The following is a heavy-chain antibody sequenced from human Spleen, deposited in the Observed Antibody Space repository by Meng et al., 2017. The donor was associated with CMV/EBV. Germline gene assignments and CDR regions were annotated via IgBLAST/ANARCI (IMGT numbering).Heavy chain of an antibody. CDR2: VYYSGIT. CDR3: ARVLRASLDY. CDR1: GGSINGYF. V-gene: IGHV4-59*01. D-gene: IGHD3-9*01. J-gene: IGHJ4*02. Sequence: QTLSLTCTVSGGSINGYFWSWIRQSPGKGLEWIGYVYYSGITNYNSSLESRVTISVDTSKSQFSLKVTSVTAADTAVYYCARVLRASLDYWGQGTRVTVSS.